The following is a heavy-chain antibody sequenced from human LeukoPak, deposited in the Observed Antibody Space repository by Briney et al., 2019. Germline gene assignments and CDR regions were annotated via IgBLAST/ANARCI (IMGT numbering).Heavy chain of an antibody. Sequence: PGGSLRLSCAASGFTFSNAWMTWVRQAPGKGLGWVGRIKSKFDGGTTDYAAPVKGRFTISRDDSKNTLYLQMSSLKTEDTAAYYCTTLASRSPYYYYGMDVWGQGTTVTVSS. CDR2: IKSKFDGGTT. CDR3: TTLASRSPYYYYGMDV. J-gene: IGHJ6*02. CDR1: GFTFSNAW. V-gene: IGHV3-15*01.